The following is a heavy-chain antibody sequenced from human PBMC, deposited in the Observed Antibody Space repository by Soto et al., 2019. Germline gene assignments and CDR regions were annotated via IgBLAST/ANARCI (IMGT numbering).Heavy chain of an antibody. CDR1: GASISSGYYY. Sequence: QVQLQESGPGLVKPSETLSLTCTVSGASISSGYYYWSWIRQSPGKGLQWNGYIFHSGETYYTPSLASRLSRSIDASKNQVYLNLISATAAYTALYFGARSHYVLGDFDVWGPWTVVTVSS. D-gene: IGHD3-10*02. CDR2: IFHSGET. CDR3: ARSHYVLGDFDV. V-gene: IGHV4-30-4*08. J-gene: IGHJ3*01.